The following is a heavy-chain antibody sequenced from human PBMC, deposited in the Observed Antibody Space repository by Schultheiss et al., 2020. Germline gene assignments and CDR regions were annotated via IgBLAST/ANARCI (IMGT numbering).Heavy chain of an antibody. CDR3: ARDSTKRKWLVPWFDP. V-gene: IGHV4-61*01. CDR1: GGSIGSSSYY. J-gene: IGHJ5*02. Sequence: SQTLSLTCTVSGGSIGSSSYYWGWIRQPPGKGLEWIGYIYYSGSTNYNPSLKSRVTISVDTSKKQFSLKVSSVTAADTAVYYCARDSTKRKWLVPWFDPWGQGTLVTVSS. CDR2: IYYSGST. D-gene: IGHD6-19*01.